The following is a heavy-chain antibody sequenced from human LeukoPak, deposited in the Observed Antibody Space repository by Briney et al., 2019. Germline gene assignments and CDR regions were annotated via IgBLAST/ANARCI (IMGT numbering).Heavy chain of an antibody. Sequence: GGSLRLPCAASGFTFSSYAMSWVRQAPGKGLEWVSAISGSGGSTYYADSVKGRFTISRDNSKNTLYLQMNSLRAEDTAVYYCAKDMTSYGPPYYFDYWGQGTLVTVSS. J-gene: IGHJ4*02. CDR2: ISGSGGST. CDR1: GFTFSSYA. D-gene: IGHD5-18*01. CDR3: AKDMTSYGPPYYFDY. V-gene: IGHV3-23*01.